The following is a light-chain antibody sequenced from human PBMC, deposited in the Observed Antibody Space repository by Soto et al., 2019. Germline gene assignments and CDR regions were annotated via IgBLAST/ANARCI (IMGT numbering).Light chain of an antibody. J-gene: IGKJ2*01. V-gene: IGKV3-20*01. Sequence: EIGLTQSPGTLSLSPRERATLSCRASQSVSRSYLAWYQQKPGQAPRLLIYVASSRATGIPDRFSGSGSGTDFTLTISRLEPEDFAVYYCQQYGSSPYTFGQGTKREIK. CDR3: QQYGSSPYT. CDR1: QSVSRSY. CDR2: VAS.